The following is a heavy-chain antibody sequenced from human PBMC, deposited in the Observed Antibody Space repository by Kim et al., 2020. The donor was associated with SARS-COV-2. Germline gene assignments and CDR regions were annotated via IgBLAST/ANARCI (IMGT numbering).Heavy chain of an antibody. V-gene: IGHV1-18*01. Sequence: TNDAQKLQGRGTMTTDTDTSTAYMELRSLRSDDTAVYYCARDKGIYYFDYWGQGTLVTVSS. J-gene: IGHJ4*02. CDR2: T. CDR3: ARDKGIYYFDY. D-gene: IGHD3-10*01.